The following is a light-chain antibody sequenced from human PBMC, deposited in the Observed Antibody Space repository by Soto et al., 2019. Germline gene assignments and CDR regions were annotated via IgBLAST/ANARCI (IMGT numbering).Light chain of an antibody. J-gene: IGKJ2*01. V-gene: IGKV3-15*01. CDR2: GAS. CDR3: QHYNDWVKT. Sequence: EIVMTQSRATLSVSPGERATLSCRASQSVSSNLAWYQQKPGQAPRLLIYGASTRATGIPARFSGSGSGTEFTLTISSLQSEDLAVYYCQHYNDWVKTFGQGTKLEIK. CDR1: QSVSSN.